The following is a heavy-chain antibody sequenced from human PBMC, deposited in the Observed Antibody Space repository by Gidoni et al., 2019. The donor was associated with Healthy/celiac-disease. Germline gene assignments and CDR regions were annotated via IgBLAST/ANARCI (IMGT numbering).Heavy chain of an antibody. D-gene: IGHD6-19*01. CDR3: ASRWLGYFDL. Sequence: QLQLQESGPGLVKPSETLSLTCTVSGGSISSSSYYWGWLRQPPGKGLEWIGSIYYSGSTYYNPSLKSRVTISVDTSKNQFSLKLSSVTAADTAVYYCASRWLGYFDLWGRGTLVTVSS. CDR1: GGSISSSSYY. V-gene: IGHV4-39*01. J-gene: IGHJ2*01. CDR2: IYYSGST.